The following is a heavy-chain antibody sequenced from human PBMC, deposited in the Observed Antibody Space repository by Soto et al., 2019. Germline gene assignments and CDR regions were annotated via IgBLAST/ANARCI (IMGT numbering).Heavy chain of an antibody. V-gene: IGHV4-31*03. CDR3: ARGLSVTLFDN. Sequence: QVQLQESGPGLVKPSQTLSLTCTVSGGSISTGGYYWTWIRQHPGKGLWWIGYIYYSGSTYYNPSLKSRVTISVDTSKNQFSLKLSSVTAADTAVYYCARGLSVTLFDNWGQGTLVTVSS. CDR1: GGSISTGGYY. D-gene: IGHD4-17*01. J-gene: IGHJ4*02. CDR2: IYYSGST.